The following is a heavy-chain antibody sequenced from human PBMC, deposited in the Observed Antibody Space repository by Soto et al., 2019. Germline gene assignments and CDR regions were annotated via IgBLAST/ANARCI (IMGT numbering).Heavy chain of an antibody. CDR1: GFTFSSSD. J-gene: IGHJ4*02. CDR2: IWYDGSNE. D-gene: IGHD3-22*01. Sequence: PGGSLRLSCAASGFTFSSSDMHWVRQAPGKGLEWVAVIWYDGSNECYADSVKGRFTISRDNSKNTLYLQLNSLRAEDTAVYYCARDRINSSGYYSLGFGYWGQGTLVTVSS. V-gene: IGHV3-33*01. CDR3: ARDRINSSGYYSLGFGY.